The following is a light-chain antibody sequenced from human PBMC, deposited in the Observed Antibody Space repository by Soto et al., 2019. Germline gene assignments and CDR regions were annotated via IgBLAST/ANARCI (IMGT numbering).Light chain of an antibody. CDR3: QHYNSYSEA. Sequence: DIQMTQSPPSLSASVGDRVTITCRGSQTISSWLAWYQQKPGKAPKXLIYKASTLKSGVPSRFSGSGSGTECTRTISSLQPDDFETDDCQHYNSYSEAFGQGTQVDIK. V-gene: IGKV1-5*03. CDR1: QTISSW. CDR2: KAS. J-gene: IGKJ1*01.